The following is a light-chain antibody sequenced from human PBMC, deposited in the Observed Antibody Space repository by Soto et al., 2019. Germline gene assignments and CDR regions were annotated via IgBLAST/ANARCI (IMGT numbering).Light chain of an antibody. J-gene: IGKJ2*01. Sequence: DIVMTQTPLSSPVTLGQPASISCRSSQSLVHSDGNTYLNWLQQRPGQPPRLLIYSISNRFSGVPDRVSGSGAGTDFTLKISRVEAEDVGVYYCMQATQFPPYTFGQGTKLEIK. CDR2: SIS. CDR3: MQATQFPPYT. V-gene: IGKV2-24*01. CDR1: QSLVHSDGNTY.